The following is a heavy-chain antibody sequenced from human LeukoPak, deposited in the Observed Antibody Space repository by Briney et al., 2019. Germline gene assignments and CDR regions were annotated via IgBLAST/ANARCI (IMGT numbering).Heavy chain of an antibody. V-gene: IGHV1-69*13. J-gene: IGHJ4*02. CDR3: ARATSIESPVYFDY. CDR1: GGTFSSYA. D-gene: IGHD2-2*01. Sequence: ASVKVSCKASGGTFSSYATSWVRQAPGQGLEWMGGIIPIFGTANYAQKFQGRVTITADESTSTAYMELSSLRSEDTAVYYCARATSIESPVYFDYWGQGTLVTVSS. CDR2: IIPIFGTA.